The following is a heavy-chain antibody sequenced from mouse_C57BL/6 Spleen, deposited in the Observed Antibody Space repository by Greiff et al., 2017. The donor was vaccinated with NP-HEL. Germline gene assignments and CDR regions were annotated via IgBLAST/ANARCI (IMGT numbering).Heavy chain of an antibody. V-gene: IGHV1-59*01. D-gene: IGHD2-3*01. J-gene: IGHJ3*01. Sequence: VQLQQPGAELVRPGTSVKLSCKASGYTFTRYWMHWVKQRHGQGLEWIGVIDPSDSYTNYNQKFKGKATLTVDTSSSTAYMQLSSLTSEDSAVYYCAREGWLLRFAYWGQGTLVTVSA. CDR1: GYTFTRYW. CDR2: IDPSDSYT. CDR3: AREGWLLRFAY.